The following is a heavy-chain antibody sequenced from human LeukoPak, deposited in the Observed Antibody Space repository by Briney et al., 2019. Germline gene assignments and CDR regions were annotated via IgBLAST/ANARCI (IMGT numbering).Heavy chain of an antibody. Sequence: SQTLSLTCTVSGGSISSGDYYWSWIRQPPGTGLEWIGYIYYSGSTYYNPSLKSRVTISVDTSKNQFSLKLSSVTAADTAVYYCAREALQDAFGIWGQGTMVTASS. D-gene: IGHD3-16*02. V-gene: IGHV4-30-4*01. CDR1: GGSISSGDYY. CDR3: AREALQDAFGI. CDR2: IYYSGST. J-gene: IGHJ3*02.